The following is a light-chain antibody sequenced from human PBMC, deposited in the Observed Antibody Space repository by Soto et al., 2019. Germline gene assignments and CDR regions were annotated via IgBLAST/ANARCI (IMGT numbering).Light chain of an antibody. CDR1: SSNIGSNT. CDR3: AAWDATLNGL. V-gene: IGLV1-44*01. CDR2: SNN. J-gene: IGLJ2*01. Sequence: QSVLTQPPSASGTPGQRVTISCSGSSSNIGSNTVNLYQQVPGTAPKLLIYSNNQRPSGVPDRCSGSKSGTSASLAISGLQSEDEADYYCAAWDATLNGLFGGGTKLTVL.